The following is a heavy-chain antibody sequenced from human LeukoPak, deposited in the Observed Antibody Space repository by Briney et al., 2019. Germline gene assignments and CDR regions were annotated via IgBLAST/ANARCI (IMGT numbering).Heavy chain of an antibody. Sequence: GGSLRLSCAASGFTFSSYSMNWVRQAPGKGLEWVSSISSSSSYIYYADSVKGRFTISRDNAKNTLYLQMNSLRAEDTAVYYCARALQYDSSGPFDYWGQGTLVTVSS. CDR2: ISSSSSYI. J-gene: IGHJ4*02. V-gene: IGHV3-21*01. CDR1: GFTFSSYS. CDR3: ARALQYDSSGPFDY. D-gene: IGHD3-22*01.